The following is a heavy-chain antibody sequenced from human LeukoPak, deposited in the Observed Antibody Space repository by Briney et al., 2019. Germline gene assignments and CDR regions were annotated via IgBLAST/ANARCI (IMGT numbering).Heavy chain of an antibody. CDR2: IYPGDSDT. CDR3: ARWGLFDAFDI. CDR1: GYRFTSYW. J-gene: IGHJ3*02. Sequence: GESLKISFKGSGYRFTSYWIGWVRPMPGKGLEWMGIIYPGDSDTRYSPSFQGQVTISADKSISTAYLQWSSLKASDTAMYYCARWGLFDAFDIWGQGTMVTVSS. V-gene: IGHV5-51*01. D-gene: IGHD3-16*01.